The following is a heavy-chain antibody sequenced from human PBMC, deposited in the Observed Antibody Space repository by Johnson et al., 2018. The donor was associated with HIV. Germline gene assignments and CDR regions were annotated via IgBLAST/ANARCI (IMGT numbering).Heavy chain of an antibody. J-gene: IGHJ3*02. CDR3: AKGLYYGGSGDYAFDM. V-gene: IGHV3-30*18. D-gene: IGHD2-21*01. CDR1: GFTFSSYG. Sequence: QVQLVESGGGLVQPGGSLRLSCAASGFTFSSYGMHWVRQAPGKGLEWVAVISYDGSNKYYADSVKGRFTISRDNSKNTVYLQMSGLRVEDTAVYYCAKGLYYGGSGDYAFDMWGQGTMVTVSS. CDR2: ISYDGSNK.